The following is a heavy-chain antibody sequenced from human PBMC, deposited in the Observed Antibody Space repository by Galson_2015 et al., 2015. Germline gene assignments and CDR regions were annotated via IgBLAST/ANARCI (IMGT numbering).Heavy chain of an antibody. CDR1: GFTFSSYA. D-gene: IGHD4-23*01. CDR3: AKDPELLARFYYGMDV. Sequence: SLRLSCAASGFTFSSYAMSWVRQAPGKGLEWVSAISGSGGSTYYADSVKGRFTISRDNSKNTLYLQMNSLRAEDTAVYYCAKDPELLARFYYGMDVWGQGTPVTVSS. CDR2: ISGSGGST. V-gene: IGHV3-23*01. J-gene: IGHJ6*02.